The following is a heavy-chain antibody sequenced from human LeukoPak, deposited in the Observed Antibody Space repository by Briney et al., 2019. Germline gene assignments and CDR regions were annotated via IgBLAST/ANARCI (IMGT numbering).Heavy chain of an antibody. D-gene: IGHD7-27*01. CDR1: GDSVSSNSAA. CDR2: TYYRSKWYN. CDR3: ARDGPNWGRILEGDPGAFDI. J-gene: IGHJ3*02. Sequence: SQTLSLTCAISGDSVSSNSAAWNWIRQSPPRGLEWLGRTYYRSKWYNDYAVSVKSRITINPDTSKNQFSLQLNSVTPEDTAVYYCARDGPNWGRILEGDPGAFDIWGQGTMVTVSS. V-gene: IGHV6-1*01.